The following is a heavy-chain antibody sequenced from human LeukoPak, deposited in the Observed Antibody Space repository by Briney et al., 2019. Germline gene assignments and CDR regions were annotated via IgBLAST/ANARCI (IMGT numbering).Heavy chain of an antibody. CDR2: ITACNGNT. CDR1: GYTFTSYG. J-gene: IGHJ4*02. Sequence: ASVKVSCKASGYTFTSYGISWVRQAPGQGVEWMGWITACNGNTNYAQKLQGRVTMTTDTSTSTAYMELRSLRSDDTAVYYCAREQYYYDNSGYYDFWGQGTQVTVSS. D-gene: IGHD3-22*01. CDR3: AREQYYYDNSGYYDF. V-gene: IGHV1-18*01.